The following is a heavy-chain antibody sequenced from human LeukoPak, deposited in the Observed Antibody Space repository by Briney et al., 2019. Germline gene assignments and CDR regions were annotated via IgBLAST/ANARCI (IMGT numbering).Heavy chain of an antibody. V-gene: IGHV3-33*06. D-gene: IGHD3-16*01. Sequence: TGGSLRLSCAASGFTFSSYGMHWVRQAPGKGLEWVAVIWYDGSNKYYADSVKGRLTISRDNSKNTLYLQMNSLRAEDTAVYYCAKVLGQYYYYYMDVWGKGTTVTVSS. CDR1: GFTFSSYG. CDR3: AKVLGQYYYYYMDV. CDR2: IWYDGSNK. J-gene: IGHJ6*03.